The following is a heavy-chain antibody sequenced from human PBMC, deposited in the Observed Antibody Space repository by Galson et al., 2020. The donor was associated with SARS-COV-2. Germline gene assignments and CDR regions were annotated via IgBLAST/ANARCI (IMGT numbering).Heavy chain of an antibody. V-gene: IGHV3-74*01. J-gene: IGHJ4*02. CDR2: IKSDGSIT. D-gene: IGHD1-26*01. CDR3: ASLGAPTSDF. Sequence: GESLKISCAASGFTFSTYWMDWVRQAPGKGLVWVSRIKSDGSITNYADSVRGRFTISRDNAKNTLYLQMNSLRDEDTAVYYCASLGAPTSDFWGQGTLVTVPS. CDR1: GFTFSTYW.